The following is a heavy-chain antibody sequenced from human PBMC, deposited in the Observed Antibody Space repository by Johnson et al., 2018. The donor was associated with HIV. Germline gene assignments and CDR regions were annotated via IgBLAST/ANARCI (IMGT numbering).Heavy chain of an antibody. D-gene: IGHD4-17*01. Sequence: EVQLVESGGGVVRPGGSLRLSCAASGFSFDDYGMSWVRQAPGKGLEWVSGSNWDGGSTDYANSVKGRFTISRDNAKNSLFLQMNSLRAEDTAVYYCAKALLLTTATSRDAFDIGGQGTMVTVSS. CDR2: SNWDGGST. J-gene: IGHJ3*02. CDR1: GFSFDDYG. CDR3: AKALLLTTATSRDAFDI. V-gene: IGHV3-20*04.